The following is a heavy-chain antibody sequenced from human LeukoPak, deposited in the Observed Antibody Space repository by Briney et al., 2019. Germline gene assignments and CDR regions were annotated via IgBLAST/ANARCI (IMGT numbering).Heavy chain of an antibody. CDR1: GFTFSSYE. CDR3: ARDRIQLWEYDAFDI. Sequence: GGSLRLSCAASGFTFSSYEMNWVRQAPGKGLEWVSYISSSGSTIYYADSVKGRFTISRDNAKNSLYLQMNSLRAEDTAVYYCARDRIQLWEYDAFDIWGQGTMVTVSS. J-gene: IGHJ3*02. D-gene: IGHD5-18*01. V-gene: IGHV3-48*03. CDR2: ISSSGSTI.